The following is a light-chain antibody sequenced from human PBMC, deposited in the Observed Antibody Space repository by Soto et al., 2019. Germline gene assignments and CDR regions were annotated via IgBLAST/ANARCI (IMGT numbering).Light chain of an antibody. V-gene: IGLV2-23*01. CDR2: EDT. J-gene: IGLJ3*02. CDR3: CSYAGSRMWV. Sequence: QSALTQPASVSGSPGQSITISCTGTSSDVGTYNLVSWYQQHPGKAPKVMIYEDTKRPSGVSTRFSGSKSGNTAYLTISGLQAEDEGNYYCCSYAGSRMWVFGGGTKLTVL. CDR1: SSDVGTYNL.